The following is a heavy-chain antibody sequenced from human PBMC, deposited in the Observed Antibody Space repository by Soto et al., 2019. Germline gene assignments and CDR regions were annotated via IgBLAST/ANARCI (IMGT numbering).Heavy chain of an antibody. J-gene: IGHJ4*02. CDR1: GGSLSGYD. CDR3: ASLVGYSSGWYEFLRFDF. V-gene: IGHV4-34*01. CDR2: IDHSGYT. Sequence: SETLSLPCAVYGGSLSGYDCNWIRQPPWKGLEWIGAIDHSGYTNYNPSLKSRVTISVDTSKNQFSLKLSSVTAADTAAYYCASLVGYSSGWYEFLRFDFWGQGTLVTVCS. D-gene: IGHD6-19*01.